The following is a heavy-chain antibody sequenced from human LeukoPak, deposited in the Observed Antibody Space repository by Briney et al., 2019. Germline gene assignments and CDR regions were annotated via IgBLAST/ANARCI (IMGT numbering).Heavy chain of an antibody. CDR3: ARGHYYDSSSYYYAI. J-gene: IGHJ3*02. V-gene: IGHV3-74*01. CDR2: INPDGSTT. CDR1: GFTLSSYW. D-gene: IGHD3-22*01. Sequence: GGSLRLSCAASGFTLSSYWMHWVRQVPGKGLVWVSRINPDGSTTTYADSVKGRFTISRDNAKNSLYLQMNSLRAEDTAVYYCARGHYYDSSSYYYAIWGQGTMVTVSS.